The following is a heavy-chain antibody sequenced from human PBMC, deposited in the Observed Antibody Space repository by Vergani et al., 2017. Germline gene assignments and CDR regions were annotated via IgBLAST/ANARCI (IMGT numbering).Heavy chain of an antibody. Sequence: QVQLQESGPGLVKPPGTLSLTCAVPGGSISSSNWWSWVPQPPGKGLEWIGEIYHSGSTNYNPSLKSRVTISVDKSKNQFSLKLSSVTAADTAVYYCASAYGDYRRSINWFDPWGQGTLVTVSS. J-gene: IGHJ5*02. D-gene: IGHD4-17*01. CDR2: IYHSGST. V-gene: IGHV4-4*03. CDR3: ASAYGDYRRSINWFDP. CDR1: GGSISSSNW.